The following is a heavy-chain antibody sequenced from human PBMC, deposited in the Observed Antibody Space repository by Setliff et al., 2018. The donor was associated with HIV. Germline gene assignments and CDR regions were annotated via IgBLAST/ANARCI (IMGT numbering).Heavy chain of an antibody. J-gene: IGHJ5*02. CDR3: AKCGGTCWHNFFGP. V-gene: IGHV3-30-3*02. Sequence: PGGSLRLSCVASGFIFSDHHMHWVRQAPGKGLEWVAVISFDGSNKYYADSVKGRFTVSRDNSKNTLYLQMNSLRAEDTAVYYCAKCGGTCWHNFFGPWGQGTLVTVSS. D-gene: IGHD2-15*01. CDR2: ISFDGSNK. CDR1: GFIFSDHH.